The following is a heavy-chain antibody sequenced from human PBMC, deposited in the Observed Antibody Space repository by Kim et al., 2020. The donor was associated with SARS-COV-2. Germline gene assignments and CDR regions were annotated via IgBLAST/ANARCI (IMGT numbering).Heavy chain of an antibody. J-gene: IGHJ4*02. CDR3: AKGDGHRSYGAIDY. Sequence: ADSGKGRFTISRDNSKNTLYLQMNSLRAEDTAVYYCAKGDGHRSYGAIDYWGQGTLVTVSS. D-gene: IGHD5-18*01. V-gene: IGHV3-33*06.